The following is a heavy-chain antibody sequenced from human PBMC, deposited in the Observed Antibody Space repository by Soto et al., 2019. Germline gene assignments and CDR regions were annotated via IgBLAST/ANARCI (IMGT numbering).Heavy chain of an antibody. V-gene: IGHV4-59*08. CDR3: ARQATTVTTFYFDS. CDR1: GGSISSYY. J-gene: IGHJ4*02. CDR2: IYYIGST. D-gene: IGHD4-17*01. Sequence: SETLSLTCTVSGGSISSYYWSWIRQPPGKGLEWIGYIYYIGSTNYNPSLKSRVTISVDTSKNQFSLKLSSVTAADTAVYYCARQATTVTTFYFDSWAQGTLVTVSS.